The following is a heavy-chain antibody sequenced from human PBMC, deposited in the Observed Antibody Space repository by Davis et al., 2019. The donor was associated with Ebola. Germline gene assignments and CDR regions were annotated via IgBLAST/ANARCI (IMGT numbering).Heavy chain of an antibody. CDR1: GGSISSYY. J-gene: IGHJ6*02. CDR2: IYDGGST. Sequence: SETLSLTCTVSGGSISSYYWNWIRQPPGKGLEWIGYIYDGGSTYYCHCLKSRVTISLDTSNIQFSLNLTSVTAADTGVYYCASCRQGGCWYFGMDVWGQGATVTVSS. CDR3: ASCRQGGCWYFGMDV. D-gene: IGHD6-19*01. V-gene: IGHV4-59*08.